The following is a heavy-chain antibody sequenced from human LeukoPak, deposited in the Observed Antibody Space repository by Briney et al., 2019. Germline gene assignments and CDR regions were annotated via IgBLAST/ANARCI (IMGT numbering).Heavy chain of an antibody. Sequence: PSETLSLTCAVSGASISGSGYYWGWIRQPPGKGLEWIGSIYYSGSTYYNPSLKSRVTISVDTSKNQFSLKLSSVTAADTAVYYCARVEMATTTYFDYWGQGTLVTVSS. CDR1: GASISGSGYY. D-gene: IGHD5-24*01. CDR2: IYYSGST. CDR3: ARVEMATTTYFDY. V-gene: IGHV4-39*07. J-gene: IGHJ4*02.